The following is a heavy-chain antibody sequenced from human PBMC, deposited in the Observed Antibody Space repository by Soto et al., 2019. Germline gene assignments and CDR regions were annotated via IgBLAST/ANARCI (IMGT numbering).Heavy chain of an antibody. CDR3: ARDLSVYSGYDGPFDY. J-gene: IGHJ4*02. V-gene: IGHV3-11*06. CDR1: GFTFSDYY. CDR2: ISSSSSYT. D-gene: IGHD5-12*01. Sequence: QVQLVESGGGLVKPGGSLRLSCAAYGFTFSDYYMSWIRQAPGKGLEWVSYISSSSSYTNYADSVKGRFTISRDNAKNSLYLQMNSLRAEDTAVYYCARDLSVYSGYDGPFDYWGQGTLVTVSS.